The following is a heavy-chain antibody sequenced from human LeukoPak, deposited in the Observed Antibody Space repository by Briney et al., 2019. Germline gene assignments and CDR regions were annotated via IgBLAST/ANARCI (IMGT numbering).Heavy chain of an antibody. CDR3: ARAGLKNLGLAHYYYYMDV. CDR2: IYYSGST. Sequence: SETLSLTCTVSGGSISSYYWSWIRQPPGKGLEWIGYIYYSGSTNYNPSLKSRVTISVDTSKNQFSLKLSSVTAADTAVYYCARAGLKNLGLAHYYYYMDVWGKGTTVTISS. CDR1: GGSISSYY. V-gene: IGHV4-59*01. D-gene: IGHD3/OR15-3a*01. J-gene: IGHJ6*03.